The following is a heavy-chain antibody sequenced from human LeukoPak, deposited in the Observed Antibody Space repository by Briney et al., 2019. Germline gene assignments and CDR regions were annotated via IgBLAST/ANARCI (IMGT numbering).Heavy chain of an antibody. CDR3: ARYSVTTIDY. Sequence: SETLSLTCTVSGDSISSYYWSWIRQPPGKGLEWIGYIYYSGNTYYNPSLKSRVTISVDTSKNQFSLKLSSVTAADTAVYYCARYSVTTIDYWGQGTLVTVSS. V-gene: IGHV4-59*08. J-gene: IGHJ4*02. CDR1: GDSISSYY. CDR2: IYYSGNT. D-gene: IGHD4-17*01.